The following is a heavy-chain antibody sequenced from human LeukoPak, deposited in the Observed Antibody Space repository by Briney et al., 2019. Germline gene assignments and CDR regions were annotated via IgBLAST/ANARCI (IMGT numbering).Heavy chain of an antibody. D-gene: IGHD6-19*01. CDR1: GGSISSYY. Sequence: SETLSLTCTVSGGSISSYYWSWIRQPPGKGLEWIGYIYYSGSTNYNPSLKSRVTISVDTSKNQFSLKLSSVTAADTAVYYFARVAVGKQLAPTYYYYMDVWGKGTTVTVSS. CDR2: IYYSGST. J-gene: IGHJ6*03. CDR3: ARVAVGKQLAPTYYYYMDV. V-gene: IGHV4-59*01.